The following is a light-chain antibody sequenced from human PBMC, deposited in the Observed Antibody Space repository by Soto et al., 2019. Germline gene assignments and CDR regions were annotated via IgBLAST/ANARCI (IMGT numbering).Light chain of an antibody. V-gene: IGKV3-20*01. CDR2: DAS. Sequence: EIVLTQSPGTLSLSPGERATLSCRASQSVSSNYLVWYQQKPGQAPRLLIYDASTWATGIPDRFSGSGSGTDFTLTVSRLEPEDFAVYYCQQYETFGQGTKVEI. CDR1: QSVSSNY. CDR3: QQYET. J-gene: IGKJ1*01.